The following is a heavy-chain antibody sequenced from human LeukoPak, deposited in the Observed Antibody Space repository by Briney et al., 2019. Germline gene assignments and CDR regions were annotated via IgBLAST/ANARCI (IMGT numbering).Heavy chain of an antibody. CDR1: GGSISSGDYY. Sequence: SETLSLTCTVSGGSISSGDYYWSWIRQPPGKGLEWIGYIYYSGSTYYNPSLKSRVTISVDTSKNQFSLKLSSVTAADTAVYYCARVRVSQGDFWSGYRPDTYYFDYWGQGTLVTVSS. D-gene: IGHD3-3*01. CDR3: ARVRVSQGDFWSGYRPDTYYFDY. J-gene: IGHJ4*02. CDR2: IYYSGST. V-gene: IGHV4-30-4*01.